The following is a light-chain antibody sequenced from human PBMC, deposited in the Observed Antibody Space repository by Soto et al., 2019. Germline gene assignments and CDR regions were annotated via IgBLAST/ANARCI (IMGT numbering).Light chain of an antibody. CDR2: DVS. CDR1: SSDVGAYNY. Sequence: QSVLTQPPSASGSPGQSVTISCTGTSSDVGAYNYVSWYQQHPGKAPKLMIYDVSKRPSGVPDRFSGSKSGNTASLTVSGLQGEDEADYYCNSYAGSSGVFGGGTKVTVL. CDR3: NSYAGSSGV. J-gene: IGLJ3*02. V-gene: IGLV2-8*01.